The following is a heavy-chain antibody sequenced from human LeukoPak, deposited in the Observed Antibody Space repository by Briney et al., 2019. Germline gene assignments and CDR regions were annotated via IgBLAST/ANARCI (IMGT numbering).Heavy chain of an antibody. Sequence: GGSLRLSCAASGFTVSSNYMSWVRQAPGKGLEWISYIGPTSTKNSYADSVEGRFTISRDNDRNSLYLQMDSLEDGDTAIYYCARGGNWFDPWGQGTLVTVSS. J-gene: IGHJ5*02. D-gene: IGHD3-16*01. V-gene: IGHV3-11*04. CDR1: GFTVSSNY. CDR3: ARGGNWFDP. CDR2: IGPTSTKN.